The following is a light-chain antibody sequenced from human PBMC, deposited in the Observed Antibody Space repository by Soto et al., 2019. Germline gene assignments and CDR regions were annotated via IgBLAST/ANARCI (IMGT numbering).Light chain of an antibody. V-gene: IGKV4-1*01. J-gene: IGKJ4*01. CDR1: QSVLSRSNYKNY. CDR3: XXYYGTLAHS. CDR2: WAS. Sequence: IVMTQSPDSLAVSLGERATINCKSSQSVLSRSNYKNYLAWYQQKPGQPPQLLIYWASTRESGVPDRFRGSGSGTDFTLTITSLQAEXVAVYYXXXYYGTLAHSFGGGTKV.